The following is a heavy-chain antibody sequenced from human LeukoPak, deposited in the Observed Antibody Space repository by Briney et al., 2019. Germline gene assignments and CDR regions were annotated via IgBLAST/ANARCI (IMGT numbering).Heavy chain of an antibody. CDR2: IYHSGST. J-gene: IGHJ4*02. CDR3: ARGRVTIFGVVKQYFDY. D-gene: IGHD3-3*01. V-gene: IGHV4-30-2*01. CDR1: GFTVSSNY. Sequence: LRLSCAVSGFTVSSNYMSWIRQPPGKGLEWIGYIYHSGSTYYNPSLKSRVTISVDRSKNQFSLKLSSVTAADTAVYYCARGRVTIFGVVKQYFDYWGQGTLVTVSS.